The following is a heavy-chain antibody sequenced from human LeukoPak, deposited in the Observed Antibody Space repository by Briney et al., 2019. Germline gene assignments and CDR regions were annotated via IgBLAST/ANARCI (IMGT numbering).Heavy chain of an antibody. Sequence: GGSLRLSCAASGFTFSSYEMNWVRQAPGKGLEWVSYISRSGSTIYYADSVKGRFTISRDNAKNSLDLQMNSLRAEDTALYYCARVGEWLATDYWGQGTLVTVSS. V-gene: IGHV3-48*03. CDR3: ARVGEWLATDY. CDR1: GFTFSSYE. J-gene: IGHJ4*02. CDR2: ISRSGSTI. D-gene: IGHD6-19*01.